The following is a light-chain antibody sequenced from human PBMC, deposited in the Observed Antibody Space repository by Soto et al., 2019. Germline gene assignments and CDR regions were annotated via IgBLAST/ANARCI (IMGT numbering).Light chain of an antibody. V-gene: IGKV3-20*01. Sequence: EIVLTHSPSTLALSPGGRCILPCRASEGVCNNYLAWYQQKPCQAPRLIIYGASNRATGIPDRLSGSGYGTDLTITISRMETEDFAVYFCQQYSDLTMTFGQGTRLEIK. CDR1: EGVCNNY. CDR3: QQYSDLTMT. J-gene: IGKJ5*01. CDR2: GAS.